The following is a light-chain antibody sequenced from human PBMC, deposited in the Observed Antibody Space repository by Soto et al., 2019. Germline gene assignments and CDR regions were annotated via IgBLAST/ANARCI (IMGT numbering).Light chain of an antibody. V-gene: IGLV1-44*01. CDR1: TSNIGSNT. CDR2: SNN. Sequence: QSVLTQPPSASGTPGQRVTLSCSGSTSNIGSNTVSWYQQLPGTAPKLLIYSNNQRPSGVPDRFSGSKSGTSASLAISGLQSEDEADYYCAAWDDSLNGQVFGTGTKVTVL. CDR3: AAWDDSLNGQV. J-gene: IGLJ1*01.